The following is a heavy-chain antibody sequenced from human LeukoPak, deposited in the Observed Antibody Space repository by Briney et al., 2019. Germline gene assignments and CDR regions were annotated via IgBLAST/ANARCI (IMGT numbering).Heavy chain of an antibody. CDR3: AGGESEYSSSGDFAY. Sequence: PGGSLRLSXAASGFTFSTYSMNWVRQAPGKGLEWRSYISSRSTTIYYADSVKGRFTISRDNAKNSLYLQMNSLRPEDTAVYYCAGGESEYSSSGDFAYWGQGTLVTVSS. D-gene: IGHD6-6*01. CDR1: GFTFSTYS. V-gene: IGHV3-48*01. J-gene: IGHJ4*02. CDR2: ISSRSTTI.